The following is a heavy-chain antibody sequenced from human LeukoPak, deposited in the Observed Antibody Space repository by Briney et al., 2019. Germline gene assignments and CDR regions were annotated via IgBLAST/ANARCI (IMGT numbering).Heavy chain of an antibody. CDR1: GGSLSSTSYY. CDR2: INYSGNT. J-gene: IGHJ4*02. V-gene: IGHV4-39*01. D-gene: IGHD2-2*01. Sequence: SETLSLTCTVSGGSLSSTSYYWGWIRQPPGKGLEWIGSINYSGNTYYNPSLKSRVTISVDTSKNQFSLKLSSVTAADTAVYYCARIDIVVVPTTTFDYWGQGTLITVSS. CDR3: ARIDIVVVPTTTFDY.